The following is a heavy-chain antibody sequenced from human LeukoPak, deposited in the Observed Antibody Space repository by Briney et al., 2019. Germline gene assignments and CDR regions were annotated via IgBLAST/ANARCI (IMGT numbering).Heavy chain of an antibody. CDR2: INPNSGVT. CDR1: GYTFTGYY. Sequence: ASVKVSCKASGYTFTGYYMHWVRQAPGQGLEWMGWINPNSGVTKFAQRFQGRVTMTRDTSTSTAYLDLSSLRSDDTAVYYCATAVLYGGNDFDYWGQGALVTVSS. J-gene: IGHJ4*02. V-gene: IGHV1-2*02. D-gene: IGHD5-12*01. CDR3: ATAVLYGGNDFDY.